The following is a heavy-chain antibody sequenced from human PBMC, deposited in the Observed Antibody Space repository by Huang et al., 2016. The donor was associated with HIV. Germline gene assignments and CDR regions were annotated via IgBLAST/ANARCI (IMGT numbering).Heavy chain of an antibody. CDR3: AAGYDTYYDI. Sequence: QVQLVQSGAEVKKPGASVKVSCKVSGYTLTELSIHGVRQAPGKGLEWRGGVAPENGETIYAQNFQGRVTMTEDTSTDTAYMELHSLRPEDTAVYYCAAGYDTYYDIWGQGTMVIASS. J-gene: IGHJ3*02. V-gene: IGHV1-24*01. D-gene: IGHD2-21*01. CDR2: VAPENGET. CDR1: GYTLTELS.